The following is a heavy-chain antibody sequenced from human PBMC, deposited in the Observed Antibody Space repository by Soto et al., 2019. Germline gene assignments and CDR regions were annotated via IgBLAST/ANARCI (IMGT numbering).Heavy chain of an antibody. Sequence: QLQLQESGPGLVKPSETLSLTCTVSGGSISSSSYYWGWIRQPPGKGLEWIGSIYYSGSTYYNPSLKSRGTISVDTSKNQFSLKLSSVTAADTAVYYCASTTETNDAFDIWGQGTMVTVSS. V-gene: IGHV4-39*01. CDR1: GGSISSSSYY. J-gene: IGHJ3*02. CDR3: ASTTETNDAFDI. D-gene: IGHD1-1*01. CDR2: IYYSGST.